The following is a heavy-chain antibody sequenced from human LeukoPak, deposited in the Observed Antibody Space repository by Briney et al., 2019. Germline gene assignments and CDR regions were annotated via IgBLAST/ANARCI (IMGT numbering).Heavy chain of an antibody. V-gene: IGHV4-39*01. CDR3: ARVIYDYVWGSYRYLDYFDY. CDR1: GGSISSSSYY. Sequence: SETLSLTCTVSGGSISSSSYYWGWIRQPPGKGLEWIGSIYYSGSTYYNPSLKSRVTISVDTSKNQFSLKLSSVTAADTAVYYCARVIYDYVWGSYRYLDYFDYWGQGTLVTVSS. J-gene: IGHJ4*02. D-gene: IGHD3-16*02. CDR2: IYYSGST.